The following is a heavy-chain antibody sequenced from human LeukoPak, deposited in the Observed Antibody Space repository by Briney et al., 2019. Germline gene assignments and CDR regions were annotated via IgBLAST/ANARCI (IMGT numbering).Heavy chain of an antibody. V-gene: IGHV3-30*02. CDR3: AGVHESSGYGAFDI. CDR1: GFTFSSYG. Sequence: GGSLRLSCAASGFTFSSYGMHWVRQAPGKGLEWVAFIRYDGNNKYYADSVKGRFTISRDNSKNTLYLQMNSLRVEDTAVYYCAGVHESSGYGAFDIWGQGAMVTVSS. CDR2: IRYDGNNK. D-gene: IGHD3-22*01. J-gene: IGHJ3*02.